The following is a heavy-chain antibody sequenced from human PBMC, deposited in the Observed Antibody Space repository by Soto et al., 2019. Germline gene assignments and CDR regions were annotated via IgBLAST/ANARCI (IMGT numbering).Heavy chain of an antibody. CDR1: GGSISSYY. CDR2: FYYSGNT. J-gene: IGHJ3*01. V-gene: IGHV4-59*01. D-gene: IGHD3-10*01. CDR3: ARKFYFGSGSYSLDAFDL. Sequence: QVQLQESGPGLVKPSETLSLTCTVAGGSISSYYWSWIRQPPGKGLEWIGYFYYSGNTNYNTSLKSRVTISADTSKNQLSLKLNSVTAADTAVYYCARKFYFGSGSYSLDAFDLWGQGTVVTVSS.